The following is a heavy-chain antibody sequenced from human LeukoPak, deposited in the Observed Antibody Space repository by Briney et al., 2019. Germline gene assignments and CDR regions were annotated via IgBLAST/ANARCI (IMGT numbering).Heavy chain of an antibody. V-gene: IGHV3-15*01. D-gene: IGHD4/OR15-4a*01. CDR1: GFSFTNAW. CDR3: TWLWAGANCH. J-gene: IGHJ4*02. CDR2: IKSKTDGGTT. Sequence: GGSLRLSCAASGFSFTNAWMSWVRQAPGKGLEWVGRIKSKTDGGTTDYAAPVKGRFTISRDETKNTLYLQMSSLKTEATAVYYCTWLWAGANCHWGQGTLVTVSS.